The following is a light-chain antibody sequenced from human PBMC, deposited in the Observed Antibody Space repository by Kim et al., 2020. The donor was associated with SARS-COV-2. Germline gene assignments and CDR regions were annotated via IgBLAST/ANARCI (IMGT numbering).Light chain of an antibody. CDR1: QDIRNY. J-gene: IGKJ5*01. CDR2: DVS. Sequence: GDRVTITCQASQDIRNYLNWYQQKPGEAPKVLIHDVSSLETGVSSRFSGHGSGTDFTLAISSLQPEDIATYYCQQYDFLPITFGQGTRL. V-gene: IGKV1-33*01. CDR3: QQYDFLPIT.